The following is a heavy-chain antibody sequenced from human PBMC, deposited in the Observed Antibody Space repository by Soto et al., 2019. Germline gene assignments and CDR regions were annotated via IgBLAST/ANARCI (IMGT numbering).Heavy chain of an antibody. CDR2: ISHDGSDK. J-gene: IGHJ4*02. CDR1: GFTFSSHG. Sequence: QMQVVESGDGVVQPGRSLRLSCAASGFTFSSHGMNWVRQAPGKGLEWVALISHDGSDKYYADSVKGRFTISRGNSKNTLYLQINSLRAEDTAVYYCAKAAYESSGYRFDYWGQGTLVTVSS. D-gene: IGHD3-22*01. CDR3: AKAAYESSGYRFDY. V-gene: IGHV3-30*18.